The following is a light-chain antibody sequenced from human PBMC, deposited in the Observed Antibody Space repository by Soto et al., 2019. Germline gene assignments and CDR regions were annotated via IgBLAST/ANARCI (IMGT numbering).Light chain of an antibody. CDR1: SGHSRNA. CDR2: INSDGSH. V-gene: IGLV4-69*01. CDR3: QAWVTGIAV. J-gene: IGLJ2*01. Sequence: QLVLTQSPSASASLGASVKLTCTLSSGHSRNAIAWHQQQPEKGPRYLMKINSDGSHIKGDEIPDRFSGSSSGAERYLTISSLQSEDEADYYCQAWVTGIAVFGGGTKLTVL.